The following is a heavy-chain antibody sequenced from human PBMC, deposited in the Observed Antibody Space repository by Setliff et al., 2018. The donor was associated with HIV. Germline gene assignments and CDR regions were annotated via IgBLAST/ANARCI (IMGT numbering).Heavy chain of an antibody. J-gene: IGHJ6*02. Sequence: PSETLSLTCTVSGGSISSYYWSWIRQPPGKGLEWIRYIYYSGSTNYNPSLKSRVTISVDTSKNQFSLKLSSVTAADTAVYYCARDSSYYYDSSGYSAVDYYYGMDVWGQGTTVTVSS. CDR2: IYYSGST. CDR1: GGSISSYY. CDR3: ARDSSYYYDSSGYSAVDYYYGMDV. V-gene: IGHV4-59*01. D-gene: IGHD3-22*01.